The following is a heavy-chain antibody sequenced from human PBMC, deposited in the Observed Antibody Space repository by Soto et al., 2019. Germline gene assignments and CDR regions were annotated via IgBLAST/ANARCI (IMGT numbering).Heavy chain of an antibody. CDR2: IIPIFGTA. D-gene: IGHD6-13*01. Sequence: GASVKVSCKASGGTFSSYAISWVRQAPGQGLEWMGGIIPIFGTANYAQKFQGRVTITAGESTSTAYMELSSLRSEDTAVYYCARDSGSWPRFRYYYGMDVWGQGTTVTVSS. J-gene: IGHJ6*02. CDR1: GGTFSSYA. CDR3: ARDSGSWPRFRYYYGMDV. V-gene: IGHV1-69*13.